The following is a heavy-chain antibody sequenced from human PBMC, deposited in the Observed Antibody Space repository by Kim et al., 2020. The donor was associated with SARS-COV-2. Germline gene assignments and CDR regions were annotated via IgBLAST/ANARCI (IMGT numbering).Heavy chain of an antibody. V-gene: IGHV4-39*01. CDR2: IYYSGST. CDR1: GGSISSSSYY. CDR3: ARVSGREWELPYYFDY. D-gene: IGHD1-26*01. Sequence: SETLSLTCTVSGGSISSSSYYWGWIRQPPGKGLEWIGSIYYSGSTYYNPSLKSRVTISVDTSKNQFSLKLSSVTAADTAVYYCARVSGREWELPYYFDYWGQGTLVTVSS. J-gene: IGHJ4*02.